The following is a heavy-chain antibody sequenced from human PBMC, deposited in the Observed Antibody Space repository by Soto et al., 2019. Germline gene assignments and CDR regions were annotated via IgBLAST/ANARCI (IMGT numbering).Heavy chain of an antibody. J-gene: IGHJ5*02. CDR1: GFTFSSYA. CDR3: AKDPEWLVRNWFDP. Sequence: EVQLLESGGGLVQPGGSLRLSCAASGFTFSSYAMIWVRHAPGKGLEWVSAISGSGGSTYYADSVKGRFTISRDNSKNTLYLQMNSLRAEDTSVYYCAKDPEWLVRNWFDPWGQGTLVTVSS. D-gene: IGHD6-19*01. V-gene: IGHV3-23*01. CDR2: ISGSGGST.